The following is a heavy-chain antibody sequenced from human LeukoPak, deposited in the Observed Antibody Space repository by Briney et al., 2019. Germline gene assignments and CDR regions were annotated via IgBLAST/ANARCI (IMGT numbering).Heavy chain of an antibody. V-gene: IGHV1-69*13. Sequence: SVKVSCKASGGTFSSYAISWVRQAPGQGLEWMGGIIPIFGTANYAQKFQGRVTITADESTSTAYMELSSLRSEDTAVYYCARDEELENSSSYGMDVWGQGTTVTVSS. J-gene: IGHJ6*02. D-gene: IGHD6-6*01. CDR1: GGTFSSYA. CDR3: ARDEELENSSSYGMDV. CDR2: IIPIFGTA.